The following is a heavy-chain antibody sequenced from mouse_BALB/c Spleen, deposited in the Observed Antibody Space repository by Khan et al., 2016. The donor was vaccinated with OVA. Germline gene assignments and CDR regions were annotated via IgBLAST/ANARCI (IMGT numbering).Heavy chain of an antibody. CDR1: GFTFSSYS. J-gene: IGHJ3*01. V-gene: IGHV5-6*02. Sequence: EVMLVESGGDLVKPGGSLKLSCAASGFTFSSYSMSWVRPIPDKRLEWVATMSSGGEYTYYPDSVKGRFTISRDNDKNILYLQMSSLKSEDTAMYYCASHLTGSCAYWGQGTMVTVSA. D-gene: IGHD4-1*01. CDR2: MSSGGEYT. CDR3: ASHLTGSCAY.